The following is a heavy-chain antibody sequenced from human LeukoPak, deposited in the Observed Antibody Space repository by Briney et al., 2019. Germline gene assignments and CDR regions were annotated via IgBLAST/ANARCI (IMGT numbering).Heavy chain of an antibody. CDR1: EFDFSTHA. CDR2: ISISGTKT. CDR3: ANEIRPNDY. V-gene: IGHV3-23*01. D-gene: IGHD4-17*01. Sequence: PGGSLRHSCAASEFDFSTHAMTWVRQAPGKGLEWVSAISISGTKTYYADSVKGRFTISRDNSKNTLYLQMYSLRAEDTAVYYCANEIRPNDYWGQGTLVTVSS. J-gene: IGHJ4*02.